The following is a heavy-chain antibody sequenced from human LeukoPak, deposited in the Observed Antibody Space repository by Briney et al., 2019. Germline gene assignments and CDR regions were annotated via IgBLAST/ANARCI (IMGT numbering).Heavy chain of an antibody. D-gene: IGHD5-18*01. CDR3: ARLRYGYSYGRTVWFDP. Sequence: SETLSLTCTVSGGSISSYYWSWIRQPAGKGLEWIGRIYTSGSTNYSPSLKSRVTMSVDTSKNQFSLKLSSVTAADTAVYYCARLRYGYSYGRTVWFDPWGQGTLVTVSS. CDR1: GGSISSYY. J-gene: IGHJ5*02. CDR2: IYTSGST. V-gene: IGHV4-4*07.